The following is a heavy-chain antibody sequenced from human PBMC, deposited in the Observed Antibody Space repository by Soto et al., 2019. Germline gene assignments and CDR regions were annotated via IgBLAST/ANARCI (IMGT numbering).Heavy chain of an antibody. J-gene: IGHJ4*02. Sequence: QVQLVQSGAEVKKPGSSVKVSCKASGGTLSTYGINWVRQAPGQGLEWMGGTIPNFDTAHYSQKFQDRMKITADESTSTVYMELSRPRSEDAAEYYCARDVGYSGYDSCFDYWGRGALVTVSS. D-gene: IGHD5-12*01. V-gene: IGHV1-69*01. CDR3: ARDVGYSGYDSCFDY. CDR2: TIPNFDTA. CDR1: GGTLSTYG.